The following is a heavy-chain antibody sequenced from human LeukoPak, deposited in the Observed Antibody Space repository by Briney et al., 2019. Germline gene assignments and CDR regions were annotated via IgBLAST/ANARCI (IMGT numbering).Heavy chain of an antibody. J-gene: IGHJ6*02. V-gene: IGHV4-31*03. CDR3: ARDTGGDILTCDDYYDYGMDV. CDR1: GGSISSGGYY. D-gene: IGHD3-9*01. CDR2: FYYSGST. Sequence: SQTLSLTCTVSGGSISSGGYYRSWMRQHPGKGLEWIGYFYYSGSTYYNPSLKSRVTISVGTSKNQFSLKLSSVTAAGTAVYYGARDTGGDILTCDDYYDYGMDVWGQGTTVTVSS.